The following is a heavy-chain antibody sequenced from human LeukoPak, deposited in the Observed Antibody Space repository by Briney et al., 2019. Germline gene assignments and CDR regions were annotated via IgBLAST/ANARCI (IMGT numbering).Heavy chain of an antibody. CDR1: GYTFTSYG. Sequence: GASVKVSCKASGYTFTSYGISWVRQAPGQGLEWMGWINTNTGNPTYAQGFTGRFVFSLDTSVSTAYLQISSLKAEDTAVYYCARDGGTVTYDYWGQGTLVTVSS. CDR2: INTNTGNP. J-gene: IGHJ4*02. D-gene: IGHD4-17*01. CDR3: ARDGGTVTYDY. V-gene: IGHV7-4-1*02.